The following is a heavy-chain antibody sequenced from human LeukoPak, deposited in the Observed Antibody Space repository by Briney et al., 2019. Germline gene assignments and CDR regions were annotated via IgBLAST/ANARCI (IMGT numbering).Heavy chain of an antibody. J-gene: IGHJ4*02. Sequence: GSLRLSCAASGFTFSSYSMNWVRQAPGKGLEWVSSISSSSSYIYYADSVKGRFTISRDNAKNSLYLQMNSLRAEDTAVYYCARGSSDYVTSPVSNFDYWGQGTLVTVSS. CDR1: GFTFSSYS. V-gene: IGHV3-21*01. CDR2: ISSSSSYI. CDR3: ARGSSDYVTSPVSNFDY. D-gene: IGHD3-10*02.